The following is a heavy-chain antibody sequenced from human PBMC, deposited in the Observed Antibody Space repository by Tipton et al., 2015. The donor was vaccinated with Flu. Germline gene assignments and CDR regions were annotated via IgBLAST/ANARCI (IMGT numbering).Heavy chain of an antibody. Sequence: AVSGFTVDDYAMSWVRQAPGKGLEWVAGVDRSGATGYADSVKGRFTISRDNSKNTLYLQMNSLRAEDTAVYYCAKDLGIAAAGRYAFDIWGQGTMVTVSS. D-gene: IGHD6-13*01. CDR2: VDRSGAT. CDR3: AKDLGIAAAGRYAFDI. V-gene: IGHV3-20*04. CDR1: GFTVDDYA. J-gene: IGHJ3*02.